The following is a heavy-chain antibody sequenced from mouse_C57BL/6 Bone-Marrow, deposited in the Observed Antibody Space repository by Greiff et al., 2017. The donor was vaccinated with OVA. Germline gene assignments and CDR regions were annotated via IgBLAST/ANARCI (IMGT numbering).Heavy chain of an antibody. Sequence: QVHVKQSGAELVKPGASVKISCKASGYAFSSYWMNWVKQRPGKGLEWIGQIYPGDGDTNYNGKFKGKATLTADKSSSTAYMQLSSLTSEDSAVYFCARKGYGNYGDYWGQGTTLTVSS. CDR1: GYAFSSYW. CDR2: IYPGDGDT. J-gene: IGHJ2*01. D-gene: IGHD2-1*01. V-gene: IGHV1-80*01. CDR3: ARKGYGNYGDY.